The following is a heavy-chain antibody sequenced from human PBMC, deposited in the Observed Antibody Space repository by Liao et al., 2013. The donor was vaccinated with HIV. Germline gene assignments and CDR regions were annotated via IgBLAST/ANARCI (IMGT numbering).Heavy chain of an antibody. J-gene: IGHJ4*02. Sequence: QVQLQQWGTRLLKPSETLSLNCVVSGGSLSGFYWTWVRQSPTSGLEWMGEINHSGNTIYNPSLKSRIAISIDTSRNQFSLRLTSVTAADTAVYYCARVMKTCSGFDCHHGGINYWGEGTLVTVSS. CDR2: INHSGNT. V-gene: IGHV4-34*01. D-gene: IGHD2-15*01. CDR1: GGSLSGFY. CDR3: ARVMKTCSGFDCHHGGINY.